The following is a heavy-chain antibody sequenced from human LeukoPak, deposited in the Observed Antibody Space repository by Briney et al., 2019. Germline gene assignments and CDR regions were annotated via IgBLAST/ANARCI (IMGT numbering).Heavy chain of an antibody. CDR2: ISGSGDNT. Sequence: GGSLRLSCAASGFTFSNYAMSWVRQAPGKGLEWVSAISGSGDNTYHADSVKGRLTISRDNSKNTLYLQMNSLRAEDTAVYYCAKDSRIAVAGTPNYWGQGTLVTVSA. CDR3: AKDSRIAVAGTPNY. D-gene: IGHD6-19*01. CDR1: GFTFSNYA. V-gene: IGHV3-23*01. J-gene: IGHJ4*02.